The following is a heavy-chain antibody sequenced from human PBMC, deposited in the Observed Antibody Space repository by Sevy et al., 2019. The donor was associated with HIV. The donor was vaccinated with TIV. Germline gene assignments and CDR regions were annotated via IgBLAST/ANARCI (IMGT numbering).Heavy chain of an antibody. V-gene: IGHV3-30*18. Sequence: GGSLRLSCAASGFTFSNYGIHWVRQAPGKGLEWVAGVSYDGSYKYYGYSVRGRFTIARDNSKNTLYLQMNSLRTDDTAVYYCAKGSRATHSAFDIWGQGTMVTVSS. CDR3: AKGSRATHSAFDI. CDR1: GFTFSNYG. D-gene: IGHD1-26*01. J-gene: IGHJ3*02. CDR2: VSYDGSYK.